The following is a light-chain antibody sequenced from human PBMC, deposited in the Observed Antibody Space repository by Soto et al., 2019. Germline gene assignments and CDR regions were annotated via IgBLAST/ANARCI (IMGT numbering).Light chain of an antibody. CDR1: QSVSSSY. V-gene: IGKV3-20*01. Sequence: EIVLTQSPCTLSLSPGERATLSCRGSQSVSSSYLAWYQQKPGQAPRLLIYGASSRATGIPDRFSGSGSGTDFTLTISRLEPEDFAVYYCQQYGSSPPWTFGQGTKVDIK. J-gene: IGKJ1*01. CDR3: QQYGSSPPWT. CDR2: GAS.